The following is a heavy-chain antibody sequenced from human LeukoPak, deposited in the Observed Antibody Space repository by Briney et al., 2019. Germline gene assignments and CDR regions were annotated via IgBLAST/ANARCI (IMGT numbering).Heavy chain of an antibody. Sequence: ASVKVSCKASGYTFTGYYMHWVRQAPGQGLEWMGWINPNSGGTSYSQKFQGRVTMTSDTSTSTVYMELSSLRSDDTAVYFCARVGSAAATADYWGQGTLVTVSS. V-gene: IGHV1-2*02. CDR1: GYTFTGYY. CDR3: ARVGSAAATADY. D-gene: IGHD6-25*01. J-gene: IGHJ4*02. CDR2: INPNSGGT.